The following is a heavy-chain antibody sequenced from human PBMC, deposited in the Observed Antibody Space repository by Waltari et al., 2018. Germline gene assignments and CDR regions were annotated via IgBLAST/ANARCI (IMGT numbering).Heavy chain of an antibody. V-gene: IGHV4-34*01. CDR1: GGSFTFFY. CDR3: ARADRGPRSGSSATPAWGP. Sequence: QVQLQQWGAGLLKPSETLSLTCAVSGGSFTFFYWTWIRQPPGKGLEWIGEINPRGTTHSRPSLRSLVSISSDTSKNQFSLKLTSVTAADTAVYYCARADRGPRSGSSATPAWGPWGQGTLVTVSS. D-gene: IGHD1-26*01. CDR2: INPRGTT. J-gene: IGHJ5*02.